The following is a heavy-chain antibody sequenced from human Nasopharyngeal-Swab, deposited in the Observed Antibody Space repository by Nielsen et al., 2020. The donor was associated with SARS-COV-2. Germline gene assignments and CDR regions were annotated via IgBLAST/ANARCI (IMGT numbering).Heavy chain of an antibody. D-gene: IGHD6-19*01. Sequence: SATLSLTCTVSGGSIISSSYYWGWIRQPPGKGLEWIGSIYYSGRTYYNPSLKSRVTISVDTSKNQFSLKLSSVTAADTAVYYCAISGWYYAFDIWGQGTMVTVSS. CDR1: GGSIISSSYY. CDR3: AISGWYYAFDI. J-gene: IGHJ3*02. CDR2: IYYSGRT. V-gene: IGHV4-39*07.